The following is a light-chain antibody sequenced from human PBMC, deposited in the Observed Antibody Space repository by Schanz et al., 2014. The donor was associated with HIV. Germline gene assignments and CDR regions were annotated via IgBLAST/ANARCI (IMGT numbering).Light chain of an antibody. V-gene: IGKV3-20*01. CDR3: QQYGSSPWT. CDR1: QTVKSNF. J-gene: IGKJ1*01. Sequence: EIVLTQSPATLSLSPGEGGTLSCRASQTVKSNFIGWYQQKPGQAPRLLIFGASNRATGIPDRFSGGVSGADFALTISRVEPEDYAVYYCQQYGSSPWTFGQGTRVDIK. CDR2: GAS.